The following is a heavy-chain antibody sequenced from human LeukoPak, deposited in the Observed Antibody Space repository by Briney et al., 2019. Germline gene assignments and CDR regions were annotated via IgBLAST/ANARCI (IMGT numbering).Heavy chain of an antibody. J-gene: IGHJ5*02. CDR3: ARGHQLRWFDP. Sequence: GGSLRLSCAASGFTFSSYSMNWVRQAPGKGLEWVSSISSSSGYIYYADSVKGRFTISRDNAKNSLYLQMNSLRAEDTAVYYCARGHQLRWFDPWGQGTLVTVSS. V-gene: IGHV3-21*01. D-gene: IGHD2-2*01. CDR1: GFTFSSYS. CDR2: ISSSSGYI.